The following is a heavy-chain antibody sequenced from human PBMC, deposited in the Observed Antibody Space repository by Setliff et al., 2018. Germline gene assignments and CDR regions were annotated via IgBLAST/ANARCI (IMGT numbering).Heavy chain of an antibody. CDR2: IKQDGSEK. Sequence: GSLRLSCAASGFTFSNYWVSWVRQAPGKGLEWVANIKQDGSEKYYVDSVKGRFTISRDNAKNSLYLQMNSLRAEDTAVYYCARDGGEYWGQGTLVTVSS. CDR1: GFTFSNYW. D-gene: IGHD3-16*01. CDR3: ARDGGEY. V-gene: IGHV3-7*01. J-gene: IGHJ4*02.